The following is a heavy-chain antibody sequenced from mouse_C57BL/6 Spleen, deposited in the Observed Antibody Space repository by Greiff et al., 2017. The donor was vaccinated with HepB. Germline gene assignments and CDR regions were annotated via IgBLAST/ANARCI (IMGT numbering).Heavy chain of an antibody. CDR2: INPSTGGT. J-gene: IGHJ1*03. CDR1: GYSFTGYY. D-gene: IGHD1-1*01. CDR3: ARSDGSSYFWYFDV. V-gene: IGHV1-42*01. Sequence: EVQLQQSGPELVKPGASVKISCKASGYSFTGYYMNWVKQSPEKSLEWIGEINPSTGGTTYNQKFKAKATLTVDKSSSTAYMQLKSLTSEDSAVYYCARSDGSSYFWYFDVWGTGTTVTVSS.